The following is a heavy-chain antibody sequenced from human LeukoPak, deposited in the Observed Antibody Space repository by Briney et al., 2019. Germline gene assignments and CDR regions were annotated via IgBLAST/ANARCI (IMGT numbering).Heavy chain of an antibody. J-gene: IGHJ4*02. Sequence: GGSLRLSCAASGSTFSSYAMSWVRQAPGKGLEWVSAISGSGGSTYYADSVKGRFTISRDNSKNTLYLQMNSLRAEDTAVYYCAKVKDYGDYFEFDYWGQGTLVTVSS. CDR2: ISGSGGST. CDR1: GSTFSSYA. V-gene: IGHV3-23*01. D-gene: IGHD4-17*01. CDR3: AKVKDYGDYFEFDY.